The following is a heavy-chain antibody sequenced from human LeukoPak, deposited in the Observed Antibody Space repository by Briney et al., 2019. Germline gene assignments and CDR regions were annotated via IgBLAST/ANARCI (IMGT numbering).Heavy chain of an antibody. CDR3: AREVSSSWSGYYFYYMDV. Sequence: SETLSLTCTVSGGSISSVDYYWSWIRQPPGKGLEWIGRMYTSGSTNYDPSLKSRVTMSVDTSKNQFSLKLSSVTAADTAVYYCAREVSSSWSGYYFYYMDVWGKGTTVTVSS. CDR1: GGSISSVDYY. D-gene: IGHD6-13*01. V-gene: IGHV4-61*02. CDR2: MYTSGST. J-gene: IGHJ6*03.